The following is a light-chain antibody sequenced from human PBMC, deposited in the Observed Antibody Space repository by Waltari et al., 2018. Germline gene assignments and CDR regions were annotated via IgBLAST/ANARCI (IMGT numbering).Light chain of an antibody. CDR1: NIRDKT. CDR3: QVWDDTRDQPV. CDR2: DST. V-gene: IGLV3-21*03. Sequence: SYVLTQPPSVSVAPGKTARISCVGQNIRDKTAHWYQQKPGQAPVVVIYDSTVRPSGIPDRFSGSDPATLTIARVEAGDEADYYCQVWDDTRDQPVFGGGTRLTVL. J-gene: IGLJ2*01.